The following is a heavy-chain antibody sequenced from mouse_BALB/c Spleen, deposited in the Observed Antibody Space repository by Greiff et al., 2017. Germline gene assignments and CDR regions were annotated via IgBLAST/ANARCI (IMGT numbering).Heavy chain of an antibody. CDR2: IDPENGDT. CDR3: NAAVVEGYYAMDY. D-gene: IGHD1-1*01. V-gene: IGHV14-4*02. Sequence: VQLQQSGAELVRSGASVKLSCTASGFNIKDYYMHWVKQRPEQGLEWIGWIDPENGDTEYAPKFQGKATMTADTSSNTAYLQLSSLTSEDTAVYYCNAAVVEGYYAMDYWGQGTSVTVSS. J-gene: IGHJ4*01. CDR1: GFNIKDYY.